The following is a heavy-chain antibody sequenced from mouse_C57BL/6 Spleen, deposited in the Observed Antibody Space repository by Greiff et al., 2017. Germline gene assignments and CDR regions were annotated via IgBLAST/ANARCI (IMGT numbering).Heavy chain of an antibody. D-gene: IGHD2-3*01. CDR1: GYSITSGYY. CDR2: ISYDGSN. CDR3: ARKNDGYSHDYAMDY. Sequence: EVKLMESGPGLVKPSQSLSLTCSVTGYSITSGYYWNWIRQFPGNKLEWMGYISYDGSNNYNPSLKNRISITRDTSKNQFFLKLNSVTTEDTATYYCARKNDGYSHDYAMDYWGQGTSVTVSS. V-gene: IGHV3-6*01. J-gene: IGHJ4*01.